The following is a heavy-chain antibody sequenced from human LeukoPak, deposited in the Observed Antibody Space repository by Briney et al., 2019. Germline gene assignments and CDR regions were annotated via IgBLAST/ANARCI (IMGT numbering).Heavy chain of an antibody. CDR2: ISGSGGST. Sequence: GGSLRLSCAASGFAFSSYAMSWVRQAPGKGLEWVSAISGSGGSTYYADSVKGRFTISRDNAKNSLYLQMNSLRAEDTAVYYCARDTLGYCSGGSCFTWGQGTLVTVSS. CDR3: ARDTLGYCSGGSCFT. CDR1: GFAFSSYA. D-gene: IGHD2-15*01. J-gene: IGHJ5*02. V-gene: IGHV3-23*01.